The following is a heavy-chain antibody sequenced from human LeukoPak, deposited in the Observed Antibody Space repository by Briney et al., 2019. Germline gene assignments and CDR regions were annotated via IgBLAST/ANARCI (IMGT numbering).Heavy chain of an antibody. D-gene: IGHD6-25*01. V-gene: IGHV4-30-2*01. CDR2: IYHSGST. Sequence: SETLSLTCTVSGGSISSGGYYWSWIRQPPGKGLEWIGYIYHSGSTYYNPSLKSRVTISVDRSKNQFSLKLSSVTAADTAVYYCARVPTARYDYWGQGTLVTVSS. CDR1: GGSISSGGYY. J-gene: IGHJ4*02. CDR3: ARVPTARYDY.